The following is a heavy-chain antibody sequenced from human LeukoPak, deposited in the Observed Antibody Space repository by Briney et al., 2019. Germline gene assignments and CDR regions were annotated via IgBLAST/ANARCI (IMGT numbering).Heavy chain of an antibody. D-gene: IGHD3-3*01. CDR3: VKAQYDFWSGLDY. J-gene: IGHJ4*02. CDR1: GFSYSRYP. V-gene: IGHV3-64D*09. Sequence: GGSLRLSCSASGFSYSRYPMHWVRQAPGKGLEYVSAISGNGGSTYYADSVKGRFTISRDNSKNTLYLQMSSLRTEDTAIYYCVKAQYDFWSGLDYWGQGTLVTVSS. CDR2: ISGNGGST.